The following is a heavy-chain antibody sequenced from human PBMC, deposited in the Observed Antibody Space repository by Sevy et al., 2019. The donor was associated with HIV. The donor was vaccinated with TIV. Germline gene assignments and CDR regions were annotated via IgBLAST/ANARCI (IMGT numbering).Heavy chain of an antibody. CDR3: ASLEGFHNWFDP. CDR2: INSDGTTP. D-gene: IGHD1-1*01. J-gene: IGHJ5*02. V-gene: IGHV3-74*01. CDR1: GFTFSSYW. Sequence: GGSLRLSCAASGFTFSSYWMHWVRQAPGKGLVWVSRINSDGTTPIYADSVQGRFTISRDNSKNTLYLQMNSLGAEDTAVYYCASLEGFHNWFDPWGQGTLVTVSS.